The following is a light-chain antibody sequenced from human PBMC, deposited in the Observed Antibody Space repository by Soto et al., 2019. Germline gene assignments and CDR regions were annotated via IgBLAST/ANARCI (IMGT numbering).Light chain of an antibody. CDR2: DVS. Sequence: QYALTQPRSVSGSPGQSVTISCTGTSSDVGGYNYVSWYQQHPGKAPKVMIYDVSERPSVVPDRFSGSKSGNTASLTISGLQAEDEADYYCCSYAGSPRYVFGTGTKVTVL. V-gene: IGLV2-11*01. CDR3: CSYAGSPRYV. J-gene: IGLJ1*01. CDR1: SSDVGGYNY.